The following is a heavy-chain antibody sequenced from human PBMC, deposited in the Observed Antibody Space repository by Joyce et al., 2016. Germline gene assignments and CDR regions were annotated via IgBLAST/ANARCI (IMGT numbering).Heavy chain of an antibody. CDR2: IYHSGNT. J-gene: IGHJ4*02. Sequence: QLLLQESGPGLVKTSQTLSLTCAVSGHSFTTGGYAWNWIRQPPGKGLEWIGDIYHSGNTHFTPSLQSRVTISLDRSKSPFSLELSSVTAADTAVYYCARAPRGPGYFDSWGQGTLVTVSS. CDR1: GHSFTTGGYA. CDR3: ARAPRGPGYFDS. V-gene: IGHV4-30-2*01. D-gene: IGHD3-10*01.